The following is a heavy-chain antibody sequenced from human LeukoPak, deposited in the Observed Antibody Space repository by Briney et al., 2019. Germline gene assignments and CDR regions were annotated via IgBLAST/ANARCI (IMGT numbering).Heavy chain of an antibody. V-gene: IGHV4-38-2*02. D-gene: IGHD5-18*01. CDR3: ARTEESGYSYRYFGYYYYMDV. J-gene: IGHJ6*03. CDR2: IYYSGST. CDR1: GYSISSGYY. Sequence: SETLSLTCTVSGYSISSGYYWGWIRQPPGKGLEWIGSIYYSGSTHYNPSLKSRVTISVDTSKNQFSLKLSSVTAADTAVYYCARTEESGYSYRYFGYYYYMDVWGKGTTVTVSS.